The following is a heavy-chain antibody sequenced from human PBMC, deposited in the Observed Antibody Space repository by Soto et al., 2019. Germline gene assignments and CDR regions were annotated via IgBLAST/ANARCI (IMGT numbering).Heavy chain of an antibody. CDR2: MNPSNGNA. J-gene: IGHJ4*02. CDR1: GSTFITYD. CDR3: ARRKERSGPNYFDS. D-gene: IGHD6-25*01. V-gene: IGHV1-8*01. Sequence: ASVKVSCKASGSTFITYDINWVRQATGQGLEWMGWMNPSNGNAGYAQKLQGRLTMTRNTSISTAYMELRSLRSDDTAVYFCARRKERSGPNYFDSCAQGSLVTVSS.